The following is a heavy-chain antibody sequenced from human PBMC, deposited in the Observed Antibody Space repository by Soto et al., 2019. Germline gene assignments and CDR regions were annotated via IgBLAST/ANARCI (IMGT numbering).Heavy chain of an antibody. CDR2: IYYSGST. V-gene: IGHV4-59*01. D-gene: IGHD6-13*01. CDR3: ARAYSSSWYWFDP. Sequence: QVQLQESGPGLVRPSETLSLTCTVSGGSISSYYWSWIRQPPGKGLEWIGYIYYSGSTNYNSSLKSRVIISVDTSKNQFSLKLSSVTAADTAVYYCARAYSSSWYWFDPWGQGTLFIVSS. CDR1: GGSISSYY. J-gene: IGHJ5*02.